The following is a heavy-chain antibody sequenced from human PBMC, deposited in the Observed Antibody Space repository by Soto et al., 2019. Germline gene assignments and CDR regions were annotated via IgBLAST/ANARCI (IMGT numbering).Heavy chain of an antibody. CDR2: IYPGDSDT. CDR3: ARLSGYSYGWVVDGMDV. J-gene: IGHJ6*02. V-gene: IGHV5-51*01. Sequence: GESLKISCQGSGYSFTSYWIGWVRQMPGKGLEWMGIIYPGDSDTRYSPSFQGQVTISADKSISTAYLQWSSLKASDTAMYYCARLSGYSYGWVVDGMDVWGQGTTVTVSS. D-gene: IGHD5-18*01. CDR1: GYSFTSYW.